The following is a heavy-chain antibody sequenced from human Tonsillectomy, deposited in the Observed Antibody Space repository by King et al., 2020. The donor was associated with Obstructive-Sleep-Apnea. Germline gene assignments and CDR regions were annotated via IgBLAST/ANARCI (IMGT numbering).Heavy chain of an antibody. V-gene: IGHV1-2*02. D-gene: IGHD1-26*01. CDR1: GYTFTGYY. Sequence: VQLVESGAEVKKPGASVKVSCKASGYTFTGYYMHWVRQAPGQGLEWMGWFNPNNGGTNLAQKFQGRVTMTRDTSISTAYMELSRLRSDDTAVYYCARGLILGATCFDYWGQGTLVTVSS. CDR3: ARGLILGATCFDY. CDR2: FNPNNGGT. J-gene: IGHJ4*02.